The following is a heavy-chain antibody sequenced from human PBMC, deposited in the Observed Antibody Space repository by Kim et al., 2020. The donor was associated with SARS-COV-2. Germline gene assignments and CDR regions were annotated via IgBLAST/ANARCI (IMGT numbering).Heavy chain of an antibody. CDR3: AKDEARYNWRIGAFDY. Sequence: GGSLRLSCAASGFTFSSYAMSWVRQAPGKGLEWVSAISGSGGSTYYADSVKGRFTISRDNSKNTLYLQMNSLRAEDTAVYYCAKDEARYNWRIGAFDYWGQGTLVTVSS. V-gene: IGHV3-23*01. D-gene: IGHD1-1*01. J-gene: IGHJ4*02. CDR1: GFTFSSYA. CDR2: ISGSGGST.